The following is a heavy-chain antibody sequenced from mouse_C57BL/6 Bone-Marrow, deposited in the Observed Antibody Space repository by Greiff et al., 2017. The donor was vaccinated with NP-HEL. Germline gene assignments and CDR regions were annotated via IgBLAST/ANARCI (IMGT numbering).Heavy chain of an antibody. Sequence: VQLQQSGPGLAKPSQTLSLTCSVTGYSITSDYWNWIRKFPGNKLEYMGYISYSGSTYYNPSLKSRISITRDTSKNQYYLQLNSVTTEDTATYYCARYRGPGTENWYFDVWGTGTTVTVSS. J-gene: IGHJ1*03. CDR1: GYSITSDY. V-gene: IGHV3-8*01. D-gene: IGHD1-1*01. CDR3: ARYRGPGTENWYFDV. CDR2: ISYSGST.